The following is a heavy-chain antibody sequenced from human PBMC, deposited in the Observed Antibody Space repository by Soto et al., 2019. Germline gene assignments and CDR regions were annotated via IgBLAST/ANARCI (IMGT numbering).Heavy chain of an antibody. CDR1: GCTFSSYW. D-gene: IGHD6-13*01. J-gene: IGHJ4*02. V-gene: IGHV3-7*01. CDR3: AKVSYQSWSLDY. CDR2: INQDVSVK. Sequence: SLRLSCAGAGCTFSSYWMSWVRQAPGKGLEWVANINQDVSVKYSVDSVKGRFTISRDNAKNSLYLQMNSLRAEDTAVYYCAKVSYQSWSLDYWGQGTLVTVSS.